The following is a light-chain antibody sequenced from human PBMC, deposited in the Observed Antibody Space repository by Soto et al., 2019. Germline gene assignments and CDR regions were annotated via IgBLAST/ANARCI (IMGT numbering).Light chain of an antibody. CDR2: GAS. V-gene: IGKV3-20*01. CDR1: QSVSSSY. Sequence: EIVLTQSPGTLSLSPGERATLSCRASQSVSSSYLAWYQQKPGQAPRLLIYGASSRATGIPDRFSGSGSGTDLTLTISRLEPEAFAVYYYQQYGSSRLFTFGHGTKVDIK. J-gene: IGKJ3*01. CDR3: QQYGSSRLFT.